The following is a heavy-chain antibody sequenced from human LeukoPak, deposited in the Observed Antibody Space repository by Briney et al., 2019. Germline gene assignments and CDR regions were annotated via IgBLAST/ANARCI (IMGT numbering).Heavy chain of an antibody. CDR3: ARHDADDISARFLPFDF. D-gene: IGHD3-9*01. V-gene: IGHV4-34*01. J-gene: IGHJ4*02. Sequence: SETLSLTCAVYGGSFTTYYWSWIRQPPGKGLEWIGEINHNEFTNYNPSLKNRVTITIDTSKKQFSLRLTSVTVADSGVYFCARHDADDISARFLPFDFWGQGTLVTVSS. CDR1: GGSFTTYY. CDR2: INHNEFT.